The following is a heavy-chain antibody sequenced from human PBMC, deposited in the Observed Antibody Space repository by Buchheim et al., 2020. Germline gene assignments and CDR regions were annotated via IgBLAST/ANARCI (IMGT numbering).Heavy chain of an antibody. CDR3: ARLSLSRDNSMNFDH. CDR1: GYTFTTYW. V-gene: IGHV5-10-1*03. CDR2: IDPSDSYT. Sequence: EVQLVQSGAEVKKPGESLEISCKVSGYTFTTYWITWVRQMPGKGLEWLGRIDPSDSYTNYSPSFQGLVTLSADKSINTAYLQWVSLTPSDTAVYYCARLSLSRDNSMNFDHWGQGTL. J-gene: IGHJ4*02. D-gene: IGHD6-13*01.